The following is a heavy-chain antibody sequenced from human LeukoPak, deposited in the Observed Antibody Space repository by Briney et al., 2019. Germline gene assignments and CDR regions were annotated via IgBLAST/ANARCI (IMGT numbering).Heavy chain of an antibody. CDR1: GGSINNHY. Sequence: PSETLSLTCTVSGGSINNHYWSWIRQPPEKGLEWIGRIYTSGTTHYNPSLKSRVTMSVDTSKNQFSLKLSSVTAADTAVYYCARLSTVTTSFDYWGQGTLVTVSS. J-gene: IGHJ4*02. CDR2: IYTSGTT. D-gene: IGHD4-17*01. V-gene: IGHV4-4*07. CDR3: ARLSTVTTSFDY.